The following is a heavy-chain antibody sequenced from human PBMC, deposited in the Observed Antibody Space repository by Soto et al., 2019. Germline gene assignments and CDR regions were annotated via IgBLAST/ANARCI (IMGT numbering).Heavy chain of an antibody. D-gene: IGHD2-8*01. V-gene: IGHV4-31*03. Sequence: QVQLQESGPGLVKPSQTLSLTCTVSGGSISSGGYYWSWIRQHPGKGLEWIGYIYYSGSTYYNPSLKRRVTISVDTSKNQFSLKLSSVTAADTAVYYCARGPQIVLMVYASNGHFDYWGQGTLVTVSS. J-gene: IGHJ4*02. CDR3: ARGPQIVLMVYASNGHFDY. CDR2: IYYSGST. CDR1: GGSISSGGYY.